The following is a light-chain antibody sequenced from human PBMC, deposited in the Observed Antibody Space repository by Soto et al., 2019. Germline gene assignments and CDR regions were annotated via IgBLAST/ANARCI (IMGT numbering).Light chain of an antibody. CDR3: GSYSSTTTREV. CDR1: SGDIGSYNR. V-gene: IGLV2-14*01. CDR2: EVT. Sequence: QSVLTQPASVSGSPGQSITISCTGTSGDIGSYNRVSWYQQHPGKAPKLIIYEVTDRPSGVSNRFSGSKSGNTASLTISGLQVEDEADYFCGSYSSTTTREVFGTGTKVTVL. J-gene: IGLJ1*01.